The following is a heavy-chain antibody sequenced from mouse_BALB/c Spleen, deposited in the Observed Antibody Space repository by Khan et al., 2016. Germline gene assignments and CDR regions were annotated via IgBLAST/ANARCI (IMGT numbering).Heavy chain of an antibody. Sequence: QVRLQQSGAELAKPGASVKMSCKASGYTFTSYWMHWVKQRPGQGLEWIGYINPSTGYTEYNQKFKDKATLTADKSSSTAYMQLSSLTSEDSAVYYCANYYGSSYWYVDVWGAGTTVTVSS. CDR2: INPSTGYT. V-gene: IGHV1-7*01. D-gene: IGHD1-1*01. CDR3: ANYYGSSYWYVDV. CDR1: GYTFTSYW. J-gene: IGHJ1*01.